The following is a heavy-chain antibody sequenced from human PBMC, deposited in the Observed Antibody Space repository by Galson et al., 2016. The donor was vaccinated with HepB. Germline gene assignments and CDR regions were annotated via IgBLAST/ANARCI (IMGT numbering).Heavy chain of an antibody. V-gene: IGHV4-34*01. CDR2: INHSGST. D-gene: IGHD4-17*01. Sequence: ETLSLTCAVYGGSFSGYYWSWIRQPPGKGLEWIGEINHSGSTNYNPSLKSRVTISVDTSKNQFSLKLSSVTAADTAVDYCARGDNPDYGDYASAYYYMDVWGKGTTVTVSS. CDR3: ARGDNPDYGDYASAYYYMDV. CDR1: GGSFSGYY. J-gene: IGHJ6*03.